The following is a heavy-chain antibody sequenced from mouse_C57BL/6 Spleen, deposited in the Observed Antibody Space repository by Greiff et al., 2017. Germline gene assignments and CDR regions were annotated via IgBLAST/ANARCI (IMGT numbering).Heavy chain of an antibody. V-gene: IGHV1-15*01. D-gene: IGHD2-4*01. Sequence: VQLQQSGAELVRPGASVTLSCKASGYTFTDYEMHWVKQTPVHGLEWIGAIDPETGGTAYNQKFTGKAILTADKSSSTAYMELRSLTSEDSAVYYCTNYGYWGQGTTLTVSS. CDR3: TNYGY. J-gene: IGHJ2*01. CDR2: IDPETGGT. CDR1: GYTFTDYE.